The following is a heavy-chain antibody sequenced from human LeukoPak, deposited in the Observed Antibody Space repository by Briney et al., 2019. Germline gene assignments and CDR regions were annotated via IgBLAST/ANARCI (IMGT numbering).Heavy chain of an antibody. CDR1: GGSISSYY. CDR3: ARWTAMVIFDY. D-gene: IGHD5-18*01. CDR2: IYYSGST. V-gene: IGHV4-59*08. Sequence: PSETLSLTCTVSGGSISSYYWSWIRQPPGKGLEWIGYIYYSGSTNYNPSLKSRVSISVDTSKNQFSLKLSSVTAADTAVYYCARWTAMVIFDYWGQGTLVTVSS. J-gene: IGHJ4*02.